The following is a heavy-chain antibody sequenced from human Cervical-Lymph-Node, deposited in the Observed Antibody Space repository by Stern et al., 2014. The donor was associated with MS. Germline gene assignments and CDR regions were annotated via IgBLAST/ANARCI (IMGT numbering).Heavy chain of an antibody. CDR2: ISAYNCNT. CDR1: GYNTTSYG. CDR3: ATFISAAGTFNH. Sequence: VQLVESGGEVKKPGASVKVSCKASGYNTTSYGFTWVRQAPGQGLEWMGWISAYNCNTNYAQKFQGRVTMTTDTSTSTAYMEVRSLRFDDTAVYYCATFISAAGTFNHWGQGTLVTV. V-gene: IGHV1-18*01. J-gene: IGHJ4*02. D-gene: IGHD6-13*01.